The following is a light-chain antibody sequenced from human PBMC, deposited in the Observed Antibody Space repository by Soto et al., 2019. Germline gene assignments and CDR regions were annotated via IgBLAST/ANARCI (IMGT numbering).Light chain of an antibody. Sequence: IAASAGTLSVSVSDSVSINCRASQSISAWLAWYQQKPGKAPRLLIYKASTLEIGVPSRFSGSGSGTDFTLTISSLEPEDSAVYYCQQYASSPRTFGQGTKVDI. V-gene: IGKV1-5*03. CDR1: QSISAW. J-gene: IGKJ1*01. CDR3: QQYASSPRT. CDR2: KAS.